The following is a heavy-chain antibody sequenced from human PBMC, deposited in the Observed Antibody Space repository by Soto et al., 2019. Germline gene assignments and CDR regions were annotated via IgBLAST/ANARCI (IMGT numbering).Heavy chain of an antibody. Sequence: GASVKVCCKDSGDTFTSYGMSWVRQAPGQGLEWMGWISPNNGSTNYAQRFQGWVTMTRDTSISTAYMELSRLRSDDTAVYYCARDLGSQNAFDIWGQGTMVTVSS. CDR1: GDTFTSYG. D-gene: IGHD2-15*01. CDR2: ISPNNGST. V-gene: IGHV1-2*04. CDR3: ARDLGSQNAFDI. J-gene: IGHJ3*02.